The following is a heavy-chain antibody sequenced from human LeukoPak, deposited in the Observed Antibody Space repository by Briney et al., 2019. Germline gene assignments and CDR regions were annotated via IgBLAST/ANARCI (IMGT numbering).Heavy chain of an antibody. J-gene: IGHJ6*02. CDR2: IYYSGST. CDR3: ARTNVGSSYYYYYGMDV. CDR1: GGSISSYY. Sequence: PSETLSLTCTVSGGSISSYYWSWIRQPPGKGLEWIGYIYYSGSTNYNPSLKSRVTISVDTSKNQFSLKLSSVTAADTAVYYCARTNVGSSYYYYYGMDVWGQGTTVTVSS. D-gene: IGHD3-10*01. V-gene: IGHV4-59*01.